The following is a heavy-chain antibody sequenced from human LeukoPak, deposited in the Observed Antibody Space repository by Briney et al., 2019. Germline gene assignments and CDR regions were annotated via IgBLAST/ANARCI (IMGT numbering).Heavy chain of an antibody. V-gene: IGHV3-7*01. D-gene: IGHD5-18*01. CDR3: ARDPRGYSYGPTFDY. J-gene: IGHJ4*02. CDR1: GFTFSSYW. CDR2: IKQDGSEK. Sequence: PGGSLRLSCAASGFTFSSYWMSWVRQAPGKGLEWVANIKQDGSEKYYVDSVKGRFTISRDNAKNSLYLQMNSLRAEDTAVYYCARDPRGYSYGPTFDYWGQGTLVTVSS.